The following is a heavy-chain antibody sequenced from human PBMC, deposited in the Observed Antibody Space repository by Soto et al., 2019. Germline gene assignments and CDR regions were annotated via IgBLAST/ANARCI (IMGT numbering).Heavy chain of an antibody. J-gene: IGHJ6*02. CDR2: IDPSDSYT. D-gene: IGHD3-22*01. CDR3: ARHMIVVGHYYYYYGMDV. V-gene: IGHV5-10-1*01. CDR1: GYSFTSYW. Sequence: PGESLKISGKGSGYSFTSYWISWVLQMPWKGLEWMGRIDPSDSYTNYSPSFQGHATISADKSISTAYLQWSSLKASDTAMYYCARHMIVVGHYYYYYGMDVWGQGTTVTVSS.